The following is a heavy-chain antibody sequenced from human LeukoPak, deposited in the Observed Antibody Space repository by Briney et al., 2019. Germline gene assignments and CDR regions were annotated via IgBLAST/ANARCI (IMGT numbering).Heavy chain of an antibody. D-gene: IGHD2-21*02. J-gene: IGHJ5*02. CDR3: ARPRCGGDCYDNWFDP. CDR1: GGSISSSSYY. CDR2: IYYSGST. V-gene: IGHV4-39*01. Sequence: PSETLSLTCTVSGGSISSSSYYWGWIRQPPGKGLEWIGSIYYSGSTYYNPSLKSRVTISVDTSKNQFSLKLSSVTAADTAVCYCARPRCGGDCYDNWFDPWGQGTLVTVSS.